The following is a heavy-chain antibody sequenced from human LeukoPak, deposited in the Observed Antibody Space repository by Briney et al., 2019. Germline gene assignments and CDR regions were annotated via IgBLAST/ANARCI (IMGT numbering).Heavy chain of an antibody. Sequence: SETLSLTCAVYGGSFSGYHWTWIRHPPGKGLEWIGEINHSGSTNYNPSLKSRVTISEDTSNNQFSLKVSSVTAADTAIYYCARGGRGAPTARRLKPGNWFDPWGQGTLVTVSS. CDR3: ARGGRGAPTARRLKPGNWFDP. J-gene: IGHJ5*02. CDR1: GGSFSGYH. V-gene: IGHV4-34*01. CDR2: INHSGST. D-gene: IGHD3-10*01.